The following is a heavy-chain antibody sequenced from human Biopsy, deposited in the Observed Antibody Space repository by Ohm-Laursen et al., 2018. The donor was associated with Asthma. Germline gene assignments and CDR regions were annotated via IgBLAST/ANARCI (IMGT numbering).Heavy chain of an antibody. CDR2: LIPVLGTP. CDR1: RDSFSNYA. D-gene: IGHD5-12*01. CDR3: ARGYSGSDRIVYYYSGLEV. V-gene: IGHV1-69*13. Sequence: ASVKVSCKASRDSFSNYAISWVRQAPGQGLEWMGGLIPVLGTPDHAQMFEGRVTITADESTSTGYMELSSLSSEDTAVYYCARGYSGSDRIVYYYSGLEVWGQGTTVTVSS. J-gene: IGHJ6*02.